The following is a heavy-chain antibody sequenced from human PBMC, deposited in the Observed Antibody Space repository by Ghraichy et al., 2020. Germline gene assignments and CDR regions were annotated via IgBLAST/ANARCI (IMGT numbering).Heavy chain of an antibody. CDR3: AKPKGPHCYYYGMDV. Sequence: GGSLRLSCAASGFTFSSYAMRWVRQAPGKGLEWVSAISCSGGSTYYADSVKGRFTISRDNSKNTLYLQMNSLRAEDTAVYYCAKPKGPHCYYYGMDVWGQGTTVTVSS. V-gene: IGHV3-23*01. CDR2: ISCSGGST. CDR1: GFTFSSYA. J-gene: IGHJ6*02.